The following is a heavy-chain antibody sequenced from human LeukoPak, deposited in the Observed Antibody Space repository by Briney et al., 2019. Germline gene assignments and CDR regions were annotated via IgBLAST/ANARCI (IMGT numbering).Heavy chain of an antibody. Sequence: PGGSLRLSCAASGFTFSSYGMHWVRQAPGKGLEWVAVISYDGSNKHYADSVKGRFTISRDNSKNTLYLQMNSLRAEDTAVYYCARVHYNTAMVDIDYWGQGTLVTVSS. V-gene: IGHV3-30*03. CDR2: ISYDGSNK. CDR3: ARVHYNTAMVDIDY. J-gene: IGHJ4*02. D-gene: IGHD5-18*01. CDR1: GFTFSSYG.